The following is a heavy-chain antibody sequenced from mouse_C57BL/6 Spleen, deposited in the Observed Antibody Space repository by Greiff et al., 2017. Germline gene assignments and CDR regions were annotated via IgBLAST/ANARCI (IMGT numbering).Heavy chain of an antibody. CDR3: TRQNSNSADYFDY. V-gene: IGHV6-6*01. CDR1: GFTFSDAW. D-gene: IGHD2-5*01. CDR2: IRNKANNHAT. J-gene: IGHJ2*01. Sequence: DVMLVESGGGLVQPGGSMKLSCAASGFTFSDAWMDWVRQSPEKGLEWVAEIRNKANNHATYYAESVKGRFTISRDDSKSSVYLQMNSLRAEDTGIYYCTRQNSNSADYFDYWGQGTTLTVSS.